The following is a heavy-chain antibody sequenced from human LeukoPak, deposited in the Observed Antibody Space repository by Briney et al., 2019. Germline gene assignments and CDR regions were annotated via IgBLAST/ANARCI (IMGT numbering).Heavy chain of an antibody. CDR1: GFTFDDYA. CDR3: AKGLRYYYGSGSYESS. J-gene: IGHJ3*01. CDR2: ISWNSGSI. Sequence: SGGFLRLSCAASGFTFDDYAMHWVRQAPGKGLEWVSGISWNSGSIGYADSVKGRFTISRDNAKNSLYLQMNSLRAEDTALYYCAKGLRYYYGSGSYESSWGQGTMVTVSS. V-gene: IGHV3-9*01. D-gene: IGHD3-10*01.